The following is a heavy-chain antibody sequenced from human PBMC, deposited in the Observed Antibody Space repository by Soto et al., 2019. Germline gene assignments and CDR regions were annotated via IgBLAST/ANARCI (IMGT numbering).Heavy chain of an antibody. J-gene: IGHJ4*02. CDR3: ARVASYIGVDY. D-gene: IGHD1-26*01. Sequence: PGGSLRLSCAASGFTFSSYAIHWVRQAPGKGLEWVAVISYDGSNKYYADSVKGRFTISRDNSKNTLYLQMNSLRAEDTAVYYCARVASYIGVDYWGQGTLVTVSS. V-gene: IGHV3-30-3*01. CDR2: ISYDGSNK. CDR1: GFTFSSYA.